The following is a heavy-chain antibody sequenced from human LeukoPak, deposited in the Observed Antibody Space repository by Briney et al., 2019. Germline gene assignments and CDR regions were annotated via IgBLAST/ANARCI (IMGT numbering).Heavy chain of an antibody. J-gene: IGHJ4*02. V-gene: IGHV3-23*01. CDR1: GFTFSSYA. Sequence: GSLRLSCAASGFTFSSYAMSWVRQAPGKGLEWVSAISGSGGSTYYADSVKGRFTISRDNSKNTLYLQMNSLRAEDTAVYYCAKAPRSRYYYDSSGHDYWGQGTLVTVSS. D-gene: IGHD3-22*01. CDR3: AKAPRSRYYYDSSGHDY. CDR2: ISGSGGST.